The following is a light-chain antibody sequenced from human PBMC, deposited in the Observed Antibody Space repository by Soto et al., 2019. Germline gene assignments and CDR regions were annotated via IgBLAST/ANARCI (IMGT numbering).Light chain of an antibody. CDR3: CSFAGSSTVV. Sequence: QSALTQPASVSGSPGQSITISCTGTSSDVGSYNLVSWYQQHPGKAPKLMIYDVSKRPSGVSNRFSGSRSGNTASLTISGLQAEDEADYYCCSFAGSSTVVFGGGTKLPS. J-gene: IGLJ2*01. CDR2: DVS. CDR1: SSDVGSYNL. V-gene: IGLV2-23*02.